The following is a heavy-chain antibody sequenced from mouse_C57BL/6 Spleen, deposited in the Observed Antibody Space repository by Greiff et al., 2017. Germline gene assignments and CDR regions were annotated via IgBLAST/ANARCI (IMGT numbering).Heavy chain of an antibody. CDR3: AREITTVVARKGSFAY. Sequence: VQLQQPGAELVMPGASVKLSCKASGYTFTSYWMHWVKQRPGQGLEWIGEIDPTDSYTNYNQKFKGKSTLPVDISSSTADMQISSLTSEDSAVYYCAREITTVVARKGSFAYWGQGTLVTVSA. V-gene: IGHV1-69*01. J-gene: IGHJ3*01. D-gene: IGHD1-1*01. CDR1: GYTFTSYW. CDR2: IDPTDSYT.